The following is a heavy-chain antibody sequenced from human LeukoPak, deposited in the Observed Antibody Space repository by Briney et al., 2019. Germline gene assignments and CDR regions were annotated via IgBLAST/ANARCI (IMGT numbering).Heavy chain of an antibody. CDR3: AKSRAAGSYYYYDVDV. CDR2: MSYDGSNK. D-gene: IGHD6-13*01. J-gene: IGHJ6*02. Sequence: PGGSLRLSCAASGFTFSNYGMHWVRQAPGRGLDWVAGMSYDGSNKNYADSVKGRFTISRDNSKKTLFLQMNSLRAEDTAVYYCAKSRAAGSYYYYDVDVWGQGTTVTVSS. CDR1: GFTFSNYG. V-gene: IGHV3-30*18.